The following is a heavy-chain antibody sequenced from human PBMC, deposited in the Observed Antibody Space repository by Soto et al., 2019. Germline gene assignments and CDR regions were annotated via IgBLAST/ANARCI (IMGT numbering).Heavy chain of an antibody. CDR3: ASLQLEGGFDY. CDR1: GFIFSDYS. CDR2: ITTTSSTM. D-gene: IGHD1-1*01. V-gene: IGHV3-48*01. Sequence: GGSLRLSCTPSGFIFSDYSMNWVRQAPGKGLEWISYITTTSSTMYYADSVKGRFTISRDNAKNSLYLQMNSLRAEDTAVYYCASLQLEGGFDYCGQGTLVTVSS. J-gene: IGHJ4*02.